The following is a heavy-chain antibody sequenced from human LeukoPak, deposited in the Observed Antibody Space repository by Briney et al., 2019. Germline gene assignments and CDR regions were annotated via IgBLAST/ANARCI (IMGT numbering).Heavy chain of an antibody. CDR1: GYTFTSYG. Sequence: ASVKVSCKASGYTFTSYGISWVRQAPGQGLEWMGWISAYNDNTNYAQKLQGRVTMNTDTSTSTAYMELRSLRSDDTAVYYCARLTGRSSSWYHARHPVYFDYWGQGTLVTVSS. J-gene: IGHJ4*02. CDR2: ISAYNDNT. CDR3: ARLTGRSSSWYHARHPVYFDY. D-gene: IGHD6-13*01. V-gene: IGHV1-18*01.